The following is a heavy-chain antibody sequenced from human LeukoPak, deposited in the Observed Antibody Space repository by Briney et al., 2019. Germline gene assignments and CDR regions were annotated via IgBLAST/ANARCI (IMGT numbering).Heavy chain of an antibody. Sequence: SETLSLTCTVSGGSVNSGTYYWSWIRQPPGKGLEWFGNIYYSGSAYYNPSLKSRVTMSVDTSKNQFSLKLSSVTAADTAVYYCARKPIVNSAWYYFDYWGQGTLVTVSS. D-gene: IGHD3-22*01. CDR2: IYYSGSA. V-gene: IGHV4-39*07. CDR3: ARKPIVNSAWYYFDY. CDR1: GGSVNSGTYY. J-gene: IGHJ4*02.